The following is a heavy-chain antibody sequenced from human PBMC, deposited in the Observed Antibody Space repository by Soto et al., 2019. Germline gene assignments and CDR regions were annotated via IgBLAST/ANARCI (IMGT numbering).Heavy chain of an antibody. D-gene: IGHD5-18*01. V-gene: IGHV4-39*01. Sequence: SETLSLTCTVSGGSISSSSYYWGWIRQPPGKGLEWIGSIYYSGSTYYNPSLKSRVTISVDTSKNQFSLKLSSVTAADTAVYYCARGYGRNLDDWGQGTLVTVSS. CDR3: ARGYGRNLDD. J-gene: IGHJ4*02. CDR1: GGSISSSSYY. CDR2: IYYSGST.